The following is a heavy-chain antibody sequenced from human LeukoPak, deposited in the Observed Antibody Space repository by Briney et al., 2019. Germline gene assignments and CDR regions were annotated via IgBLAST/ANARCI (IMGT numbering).Heavy chain of an antibody. CDR2: MNPNSGGT. CDR3: ARARSKIVVVTNDAFDI. Sequence: GASVKVSCKASGYTFTGYYMHWGRQAPGQGLEWMGWMNPNSGGTNYAQKFQGRVNMTRDTSISTAYMELSRLRSDDTAVYYCARARSKIVVVTNDAFDIWGQGTMVTVSS. CDR1: GYTFTGYY. D-gene: IGHD3-22*01. J-gene: IGHJ3*02. V-gene: IGHV1-2*02.